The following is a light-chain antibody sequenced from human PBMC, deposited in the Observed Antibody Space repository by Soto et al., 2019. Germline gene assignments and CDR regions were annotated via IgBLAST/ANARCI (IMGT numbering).Light chain of an antibody. Sequence: IVLSRWRADVRLCEGESVTFSCRASQSVSSYLAWYQQKPGQAPRLLIYDASNRATGIPARFSGSGSGTDFTLTISSLEPEDFAVYYCQQRSNWPITVGQGTRLEIK. CDR1: QSVSSY. CDR2: DAS. CDR3: QQRSNWPIT. V-gene: IGKV3-11*01. J-gene: IGKJ5*01.